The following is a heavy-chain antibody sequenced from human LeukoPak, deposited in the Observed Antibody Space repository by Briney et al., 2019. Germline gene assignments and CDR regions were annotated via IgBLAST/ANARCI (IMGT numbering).Heavy chain of an antibody. J-gene: IGHJ6*03. CDR3: ARTTMVRGTYYMDV. Sequence: PSETLSLTCTVSSGSINSYYWSWIRQPPGKGLQWIGCIHYSGSTNYNPSLKSRVTMSVDTSKNQFSLKLSSVTAADTAVYYCARTTMVRGTYYMDVWGKGTTVTISS. CDR1: SGSINSYY. CDR2: IHYSGST. D-gene: IGHD3-10*01. V-gene: IGHV4-59*01.